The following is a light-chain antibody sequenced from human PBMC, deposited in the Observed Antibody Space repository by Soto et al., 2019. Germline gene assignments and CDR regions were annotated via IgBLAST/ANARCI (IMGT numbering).Light chain of an antibody. V-gene: IGKV3-20*01. Sequence: EIVLTQSPGTLSLSPGERATLSCRASHSVSSSYLAWYQQKPGQAPGLLIYGASSRATGIPDRFRGSGSGTDFTPTISRLEPEDFAVYYCQQYGSSPPYTFGQGTKLEIK. CDR3: QQYGSSPPYT. CDR2: GAS. J-gene: IGKJ2*01. CDR1: HSVSSSY.